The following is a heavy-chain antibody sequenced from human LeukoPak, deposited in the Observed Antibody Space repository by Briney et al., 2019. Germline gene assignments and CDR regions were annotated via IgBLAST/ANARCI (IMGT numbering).Heavy chain of an antibody. D-gene: IGHD3-22*01. Sequence: GGSLRLSCAASGFTFSSYWMSWVRQAPGKGLEWVAVISYDGSNKYYADSVKGRFTISRDNSKNTLYLQMNSLRAEDTAVYYCAMRYYYDSSGYYYGDAFDIWGQGTMVTVSS. CDR2: ISYDGSNK. J-gene: IGHJ3*02. V-gene: IGHV3-30*03. CDR1: GFTFSSYW. CDR3: AMRYYYDSSGYYYGDAFDI.